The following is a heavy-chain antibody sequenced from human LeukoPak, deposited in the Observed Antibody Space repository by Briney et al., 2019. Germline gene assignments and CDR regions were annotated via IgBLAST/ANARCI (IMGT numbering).Heavy chain of an antibody. Sequence: GGSLRLSCAASGFTFSSYWMHWVRQAPGKGLVWISRINTDGSGTYYADSLKDRFTISRDNAKSTLYLQMNSLRADDTAVYYCARASIYGDELGAFDIWGQGTMVTVSS. CDR2: INTDGSGT. CDR1: GFTFSSYW. J-gene: IGHJ3*02. D-gene: IGHD4-17*01. V-gene: IGHV3-74*01. CDR3: ARASIYGDELGAFDI.